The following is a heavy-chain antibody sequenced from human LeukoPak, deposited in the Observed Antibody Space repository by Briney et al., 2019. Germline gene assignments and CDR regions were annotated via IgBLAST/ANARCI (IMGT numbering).Heavy chain of an antibody. V-gene: IGHV3-30-3*01. Sequence: GGSLRLSCAASGFTFSSYAMHWVRQAPGKGLEWVAVISYDGSNKYYADSVKGRFTISRDNSKNTLYLQMNSLRAEDTAVYYCAREGGLRWYNFDYWGQGTLVTVSS. CDR3: AREGGLRWYNFDY. CDR1: GFTFSSYA. CDR2: ISYDGSNK. J-gene: IGHJ4*02. D-gene: IGHD4-23*01.